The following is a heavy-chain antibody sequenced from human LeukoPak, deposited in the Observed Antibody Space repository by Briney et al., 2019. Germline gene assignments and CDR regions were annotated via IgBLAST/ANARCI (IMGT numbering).Heavy chain of an antibody. CDR2: ISGSGGST. D-gene: IGHD3-22*01. CDR1: GFTFSSYS. J-gene: IGHJ4*02. Sequence: SGGSLRLSCAASGFTFSSYSMNWVRQAPGKGLEWVSAISGSGGSTYYADSVKGRFTISRDNSKNTLYLQMNSLRAEDTAVYYCAKTKYYYDSSGYYYDYWGQGTLVTVSS. V-gene: IGHV3-23*01. CDR3: AKTKYYYDSSGYYYDY.